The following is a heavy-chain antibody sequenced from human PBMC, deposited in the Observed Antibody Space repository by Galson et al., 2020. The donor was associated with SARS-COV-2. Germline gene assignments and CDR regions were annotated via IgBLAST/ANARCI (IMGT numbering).Heavy chain of an antibody. V-gene: IGHV1-2*02. Sequence: AGGSLRISCKASGYTFTGYYMHWVRQAPGQGLEWMGWINPNSGGTNYAQKFQGRVTMTRDTSISTAYMELSRLRSDDTAVYYCARSAREIRYFDWYWFDPWGQGTLVTVSS. D-gene: IGHD3-9*01. J-gene: IGHJ5*02. CDR1: GYTFTGYY. CDR2: INPNSGGT. CDR3: ARSAREIRYFDWYWFDP.